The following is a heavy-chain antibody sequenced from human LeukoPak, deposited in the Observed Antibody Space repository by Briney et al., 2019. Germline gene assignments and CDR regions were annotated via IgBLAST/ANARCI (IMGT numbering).Heavy chain of an antibody. CDR2: IRGSGGGT. CDR1: GITFSTYA. D-gene: IGHD4-17*01. J-gene: IGHJ3*02. Sequence: PGGSLRLSCAASGITFSTYAMTWVRQAPGKGLEWVSSIRGSGGGTDYADSVKSRFTISRDNSRDTLFLQMNSLRAEDTALYYCTRDPNGDYVGAFDMWGPGTMVTVSS. V-gene: IGHV3-23*01. CDR3: TRDPNGDYVGAFDM.